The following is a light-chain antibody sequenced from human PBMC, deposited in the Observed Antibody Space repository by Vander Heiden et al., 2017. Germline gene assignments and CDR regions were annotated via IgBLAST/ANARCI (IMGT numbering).Light chain of an antibody. CDR2: DAS. CDR3: QQHSNWPPWT. CDR1: QSVSSY. V-gene: IGKV3-11*01. Sequence: EIVLTQSPATLSLSPGERATLSCRASQSVSSYLAWYQQKPGQAPRLLIYDASNRATGIPARFSGSGYGTDFTLTISSREPEDFAVYYCQQHSNWPPWTFGQGTKVXIK. J-gene: IGKJ1*01.